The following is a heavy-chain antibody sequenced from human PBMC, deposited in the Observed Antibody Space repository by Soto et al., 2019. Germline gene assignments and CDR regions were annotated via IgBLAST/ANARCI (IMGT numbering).Heavy chain of an antibody. V-gene: IGHV1-18*01. CDR1: GYTFTSYG. CDR3: ARETPYSSSDYYYGMDV. CDR2: ISAYNGNT. J-gene: IGHJ6*02. D-gene: IGHD6-6*01. Sequence: ASVKVSCKASGYTFTSYGISWVRQAPGQGLEWMGWISAYNGNTNYAQELQGRVTMTTDTSTSTAYMELRSLRSDDTAVYYCARETPYSSSDYYYGMDVWGQGTTVTVSS.